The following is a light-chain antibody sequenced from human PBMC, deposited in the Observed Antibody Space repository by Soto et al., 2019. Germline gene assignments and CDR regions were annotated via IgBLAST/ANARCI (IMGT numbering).Light chain of an antibody. V-gene: IGLV1-44*01. Sequence: QSVLTQPPSASGTPGQRVTISCFGSSSNIGRNTVNWFQQLPGTAPKLLIYSNNQRPSVVPDRFSGSKSGTSASLAISGLQSGDEADYYCAAWDDSLRGWVFGGGTKLTVL. CDR3: AAWDDSLRGWV. J-gene: IGLJ3*02. CDR1: SSNIGRNT. CDR2: SNN.